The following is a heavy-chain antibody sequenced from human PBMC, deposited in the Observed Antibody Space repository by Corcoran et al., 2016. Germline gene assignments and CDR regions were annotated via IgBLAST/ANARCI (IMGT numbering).Heavy chain of an antibody. D-gene: IGHD2-2*02. J-gene: IGHJ6*02. CDR3: AGGDRIVLVPAAIRDYYYGMDV. CDR1: GYTFTGYY. Sequence: QVQLVQSGAEVKKPGASVKVSCKASGYTFTGYYMHWVRQAPGQGLEWMGWINPNSGGTNYAQKFQGRVTMTRDTSISPAYMELSRLRSDDTAVYYCAGGDRIVLVPAAIRDYYYGMDVWGQGTTVTVSS. V-gene: IGHV1-2*02. CDR2: INPNSGGT.